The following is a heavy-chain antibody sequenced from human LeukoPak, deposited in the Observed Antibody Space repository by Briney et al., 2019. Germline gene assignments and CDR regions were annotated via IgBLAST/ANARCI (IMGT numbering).Heavy chain of an antibody. J-gene: IGHJ5*02. CDR3: ARRPPNVGWFDP. CDR1: GGSISSSSYY. V-gene: IGHV4-39*01. Sequence: SETLSLTCTVSGGSISSSSYYWGWIRQPPWKGLEWIGSIYYSGSTYYNPSLKSRVTISVDTSKNQFSLKLSSVTAADTAVYYCARRPPNVGWFDPWGQGTLVTVSS. D-gene: IGHD1-1*01. CDR2: IYYSGST.